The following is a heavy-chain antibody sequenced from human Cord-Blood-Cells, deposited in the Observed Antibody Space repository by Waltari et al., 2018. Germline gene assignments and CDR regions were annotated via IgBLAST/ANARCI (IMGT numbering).Heavy chain of an antibody. CDR3: AILMGRTPDAFDI. D-gene: IGHD2-8*01. Sequence: EVQLLASGGGLVQPGGSLSLSCAASGFTFSSFDMSWVHPAPGKGLEWVSAISGSGGSTYYADSVKGRFTISRDNSKNTLYLQMNSLRAEDTAVYYCAILMGRTPDAFDIWGQGTMVTVAS. CDR2: ISGSGGST. V-gene: IGHV3-23*01. J-gene: IGHJ3*02. CDR1: GFTFSSFD.